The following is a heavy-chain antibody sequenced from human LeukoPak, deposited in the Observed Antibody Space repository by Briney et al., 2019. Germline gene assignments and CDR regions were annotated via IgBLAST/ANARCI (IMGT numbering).Heavy chain of an antibody. Sequence: PGGSLRLSCAASGFSFSTYWMSWVRQAPGKGLEWVANIKQDGSEKYYVDSVKGRFTISRDNAKNSLYLQMNSLRAEDTAVYYCARGSSYGGNSGDTDAFDIWGQGTMVTVSS. CDR2: IKQDGSEK. V-gene: IGHV3-7*01. J-gene: IGHJ3*02. CDR3: ARGSSYGGNSGDTDAFDI. CDR1: GFSFSTYW. D-gene: IGHD4-23*01.